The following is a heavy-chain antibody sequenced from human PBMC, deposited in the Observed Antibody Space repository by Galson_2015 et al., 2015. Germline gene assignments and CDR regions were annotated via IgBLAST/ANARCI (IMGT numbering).Heavy chain of an antibody. CDR1: GFTFSSYG. V-gene: IGHV3-30*18. J-gene: IGHJ4*02. CDR3: AKDGFGSGSYYPGY. Sequence: SLRLSCAASGFTFSSYGMHWVRQAPGKGLEWVAVISYDGSNKYYADSVKGRFTISRDNSKNTLYLRMNSLRAEDTAVYYCAKDGFGSGSYYPGYWGQGTLVTVSS. D-gene: IGHD1-26*01. CDR2: ISYDGSNK.